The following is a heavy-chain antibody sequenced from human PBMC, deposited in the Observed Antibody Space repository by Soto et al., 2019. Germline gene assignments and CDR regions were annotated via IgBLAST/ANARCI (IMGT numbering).Heavy chain of an antibody. CDR3: ARHGAYSTSVYYYYGMDV. CDR2: SNYGGPT. Sequence: SETLSLTYTVSGGAINSTVYYWVWIRQPPGKVLEWIGSSNYGGPTYYSPSLQSRVTISLDTAKNHFSLNLRSVTAADTAVYYCARHGAYSTSVYYYYGMDVWGQGTTVTVSS. D-gene: IGHD6-13*01. CDR1: GGAINSTVYY. V-gene: IGHV4-39*01. J-gene: IGHJ6*02.